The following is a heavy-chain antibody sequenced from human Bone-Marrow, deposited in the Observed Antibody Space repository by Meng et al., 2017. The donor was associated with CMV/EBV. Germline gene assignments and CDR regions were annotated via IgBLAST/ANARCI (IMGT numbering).Heavy chain of an antibody. CDR3: ARRRTTGIGKLGAPFAP. CDR1: GGTFNTYS. Sequence: SVKVSCKASGGTFNTYSISWVRQAPGQGLEWMGRIFPILSTADYAQKFQGRVTITADKSTATAYMEVSSLRSEDTAVYYCARRRTTGIGKLGAPFAPWGQGDLVTVSS. D-gene: IGHD1-1*01. CDR2: IFPILSTA. J-gene: IGHJ5*02. V-gene: IGHV1-69*08.